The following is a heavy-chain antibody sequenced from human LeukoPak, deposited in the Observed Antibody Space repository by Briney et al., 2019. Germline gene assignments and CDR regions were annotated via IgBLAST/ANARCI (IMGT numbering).Heavy chain of an antibody. CDR3: ARAALYFDSSAYSYYFDY. V-gene: IGHV4-4*07. CDR2: IYTTGST. Sequence: SETLSLTCTVSGGSISSYYWSWIRQPGGKGLEWIGRIYTTGSTNYNPSLKSRVTMSVDPSKNQFSLRLSSVTAADTAVYFCARAALYFDSSAYSYYFDYWGQGTLVTVSS. CDR1: GGSISSYY. J-gene: IGHJ4*02. D-gene: IGHD3-22*01.